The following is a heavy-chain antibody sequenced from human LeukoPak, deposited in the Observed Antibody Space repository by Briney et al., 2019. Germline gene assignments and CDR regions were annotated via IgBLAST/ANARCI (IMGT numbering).Heavy chain of an antibody. CDR1: GGSISSGGYS. J-gene: IGHJ5*02. CDR3: ARACGSSTSCYRKNWFDP. D-gene: IGHD2-2*02. CDR2: IYHSGST. Sequence: PSQTLSLTCAVSGGSISSGGYSWSWIRQPPGKGLEWIGYIYHSGSTYYNPSLKSRVTISVGRSKNQFSLKLSSVTAADTAVYYCARACGSSTSCYRKNWFDPWGQGTLVTVSS. V-gene: IGHV4-30-2*01.